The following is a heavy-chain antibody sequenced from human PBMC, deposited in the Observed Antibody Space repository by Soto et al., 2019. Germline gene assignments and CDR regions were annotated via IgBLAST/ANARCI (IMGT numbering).Heavy chain of an antibody. D-gene: IGHD3-22*01. Sequence: TLSLTCTVSGGSISSGGYYWSWIRQHPGKGLEWIGYIYYSGSTYYNPSLKSRVTISVDTSKNQFSLKLSSVTAADTAVYYCARVTYYYDSSQSPYFDYWGQGTLVTVSS. J-gene: IGHJ4*02. V-gene: IGHV4-31*03. CDR2: IYYSGST. CDR3: ARVTYYYDSSQSPYFDY. CDR1: GGSISSGGYY.